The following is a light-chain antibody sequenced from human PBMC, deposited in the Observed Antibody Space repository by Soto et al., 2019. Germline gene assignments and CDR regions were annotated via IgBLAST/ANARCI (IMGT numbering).Light chain of an antibody. CDR1: SSDVGGYNY. J-gene: IGLJ1*01. CDR3: SSYTSINSYV. Sequence: QSALTQPASVSGSPGQSITISCTGTSSDVGGYNYASWYQQHPGKAPKLMIYYVSHRPSGVSNRFSGSKSGNTASLTISGLQAEDEADYYCSSYTSINSYVFGTGTKLTVL. CDR2: YVS. V-gene: IGLV2-14*03.